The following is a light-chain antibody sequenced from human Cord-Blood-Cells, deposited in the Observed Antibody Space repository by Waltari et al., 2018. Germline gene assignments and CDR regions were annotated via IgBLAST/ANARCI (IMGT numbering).Light chain of an antibody. CDR3: SSYTSSSTWV. Sequence: QSALTQPASVSGSPGQSITISCTGTSSDVGGYNYVSWYQQQPGKAPKLMIYDVSNRPAGVSKRFSGSKSGNTASLTISGLQAEDEADYYCSSYTSSSTWVFGGGTKLTVL. CDR2: DVS. CDR1: SSDVGGYNY. J-gene: IGLJ3*02. V-gene: IGLV2-14*03.